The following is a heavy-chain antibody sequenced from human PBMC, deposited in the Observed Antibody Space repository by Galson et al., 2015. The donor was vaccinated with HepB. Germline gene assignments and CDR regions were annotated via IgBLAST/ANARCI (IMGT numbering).Heavy chain of an antibody. CDR2: IYPGDSDT. V-gene: IGHV5-51*01. Sequence: QSGAEVKKPGESLKISCKGSGYSFTSYWIGWVRQMPGKGLEWMGIIYPGDSDTRYSPSFQGQVTISADKSISTAYLQWSSLKASDTAMYYCARRVYGSGSYYTLGDAFDIWGQGTMVTVSS. CDR3: ARRVYGSGSYYTLGDAFDI. D-gene: IGHD3-10*01. J-gene: IGHJ3*02. CDR1: GYSFTSYW.